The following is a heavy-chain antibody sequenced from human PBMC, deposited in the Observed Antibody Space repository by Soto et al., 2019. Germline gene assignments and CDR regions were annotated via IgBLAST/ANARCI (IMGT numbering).Heavy chain of an antibody. V-gene: IGHV3-48*02. CDR2: ISSSSNTI. J-gene: IGHJ4*02. CDR3: ARVVSSSWYGYFDY. CDR1: GFTFSSYS. Sequence: EVQLVESGGGLVQPGGSLRLSCAASGFTFSSYSMNWVRQAPGKGLEWVSYISSSSNTIYYADSVKGRFTISRDNAKNSLYLQMNSLRDEDTAVYYCARVVSSSWYGYFDYWGQGTRVTVSS. D-gene: IGHD6-13*01.